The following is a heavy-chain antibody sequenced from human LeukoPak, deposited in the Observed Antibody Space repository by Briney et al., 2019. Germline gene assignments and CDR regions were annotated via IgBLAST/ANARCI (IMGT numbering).Heavy chain of an antibody. CDR1: GGSISGYY. CDR2: VSYSGST. Sequence: SETLSLTCTVSGGSISGYYWSWIRQPPGKGLEWIAYVSYSGSTDYNPSLKGRVTVSVDTSKNQFSLNLNSVTAADTAVYYCARLFHPSFSGNYPFDYWGQGTLVAVSS. CDR3: ARLFHPSFSGNYPFDY. J-gene: IGHJ4*02. V-gene: IGHV4-59*01. D-gene: IGHD1-26*01.